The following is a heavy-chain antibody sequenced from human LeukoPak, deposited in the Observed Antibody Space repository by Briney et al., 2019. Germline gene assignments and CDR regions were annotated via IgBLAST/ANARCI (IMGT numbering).Heavy chain of an antibody. V-gene: IGHV3-49*04. Sequence: AGGSLRLSCSAAGFTVDEYAVSWVRQAAGKGMEWVVFIRINAFGGTPEFAASVRRRFTISRDDSKSIAYLQMTSLKPEDTAVYYCTRNTVTVHFDYWSQGTLVTVSS. D-gene: IGHD4-17*01. J-gene: IGHJ4*02. CDR1: GFTVDEYA. CDR2: IRINAFGGTP. CDR3: TRNTVTVHFDY.